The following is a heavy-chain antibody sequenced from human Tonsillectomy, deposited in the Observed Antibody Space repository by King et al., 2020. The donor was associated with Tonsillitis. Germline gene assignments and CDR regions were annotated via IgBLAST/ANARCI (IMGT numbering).Heavy chain of an antibody. CDR3: ARGGLGATTEDFDY. J-gene: IGHJ4*02. V-gene: IGHV3-23*03. D-gene: IGHD1-26*01. CDR2: IYSAGSST. Sequence: VQLVESGGGLVQPGGFLRLSCAASGFTFNSFVINWVRQAPGKGLEWVSVIYSAGSSTFYADSVKGRFTISRDNSKNTLYLQMNSLRAEDTAVYYCARGGLGATTEDFDYWGQGTLVTVSS. CDR1: GFTFNSFV.